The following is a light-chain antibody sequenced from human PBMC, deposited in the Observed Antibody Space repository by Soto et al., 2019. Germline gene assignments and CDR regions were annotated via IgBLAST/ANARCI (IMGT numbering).Light chain of an antibody. CDR1: QSISSW. CDR2: DAS. CDR3: QQYNSYSQT. V-gene: IGKV1-5*01. Sequence: DILMTQSPSTLSASVGDRVTITCRASQSISSWLAWYQQKPGKAPKLLIYDASSLESGVPSRFSGSGSGTEFTLTISSLQPDDFATYYCQQYNSYSQTFGQGTKLEIK. J-gene: IGKJ2*01.